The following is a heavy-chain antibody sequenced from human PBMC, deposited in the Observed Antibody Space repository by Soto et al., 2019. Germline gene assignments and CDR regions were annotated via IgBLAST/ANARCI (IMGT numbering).Heavy chain of an antibody. CDR3: ARVVDSGYYPDY. D-gene: IGHD3-22*01. CDR1: GFTFSSYA. J-gene: IGHJ4*02. Sequence: GGSLRLSCAASGFTFSSYAMHWVRQAPGKGLEWVAVISYDGSNNYYADSVKGRFTISRDNSKNTLYLQMNSLRAEDTAVYYCARVVDSGYYPDYWGQGTLVTVSS. V-gene: IGHV3-30-3*01. CDR2: ISYDGSNN.